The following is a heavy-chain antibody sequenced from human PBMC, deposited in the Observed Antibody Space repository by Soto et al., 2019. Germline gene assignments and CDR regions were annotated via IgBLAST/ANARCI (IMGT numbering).Heavy chain of an antibody. CDR3: AKEEGYSSGWEPFDY. J-gene: IGHJ4*02. CDR1: GFTFSSYA. D-gene: IGHD6-19*01. Sequence: EVQLLESGGGLVQPGGSLRLSCAASGFTFSSYAMSWVRQAPGKGLEWVSAISGSGVSTYYADSVKGRFTISRDNSXXTLSLQMNSLRAEDTAVYYCAKEEGYSSGWEPFDYWGQGTLVTVSS. CDR2: ISGSGVST. V-gene: IGHV3-23*01.